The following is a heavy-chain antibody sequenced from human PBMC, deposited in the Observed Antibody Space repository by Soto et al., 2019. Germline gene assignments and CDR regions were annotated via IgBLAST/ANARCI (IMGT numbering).Heavy chain of an antibody. V-gene: IGHV3-23*01. CDR1: GFTFSNFA. J-gene: IGHJ6*03. Sequence: EMQLLESGGGLVQPGGSLRLSCAASGFTFSNFAMTWVRQAPGKGLEWVSGVYGGGNGALYADSVKGRFIISMDSSKNALYLHMNSLRAGDTAVYYCAKFEGALHHNYHMDVCSQGTTVTVSS. CDR2: VYGGGNGA. D-gene: IGHD3-9*01. CDR3: AKFEGALHHNYHMDV.